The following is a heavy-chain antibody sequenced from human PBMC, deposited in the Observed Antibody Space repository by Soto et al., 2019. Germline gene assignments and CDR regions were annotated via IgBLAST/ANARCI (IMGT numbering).Heavy chain of an antibody. J-gene: IGHJ3*02. CDR2: ISYDGRDK. Sequence: VQLVESGGGVVQPGRSLTLSCAASGFTFSGYAMHWLRQAPGKGLEWMAFISYDGRDKFHADSVKGRFTISRDNSKNTLYLQMSSLRAEDTAVYFCAQEVDAFDIWGQGTMVTVSS. CDR3: AQEVDAFDI. V-gene: IGHV3-30*18. CDR1: GFTFSGYA.